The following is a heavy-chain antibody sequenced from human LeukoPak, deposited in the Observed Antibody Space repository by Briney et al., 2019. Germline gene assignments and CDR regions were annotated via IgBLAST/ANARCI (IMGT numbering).Heavy chain of an antibody. CDR1: GGSISSYY. J-gene: IGHJ4*02. Sequence: SETLSLTCTVSGGSISSYYWSWIRQPPGKGLEWIGCIYYSGSTNYNPSLKSRVTISVDTSKNQFSLKLSSVTAADTAVYYCARHAGADGYKGYFDYWGQGTLVTVSS. CDR2: IYYSGST. CDR3: ARHAGADGYKGYFDY. D-gene: IGHD5-24*01. V-gene: IGHV4-59*08.